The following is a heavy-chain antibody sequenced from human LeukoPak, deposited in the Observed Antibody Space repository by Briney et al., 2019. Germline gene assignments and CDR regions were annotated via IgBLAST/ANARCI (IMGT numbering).Heavy chain of an antibody. CDR3: ARGDDSSVPGDYFEY. V-gene: IGHV1-2*02. CDR2: INPNSGGT. Sequence: ASVKVSCKASGYTFIGYYIHWVRQAPGQGLEWMGWINPNSGGTKYAQKFQGRVTMARDTSISSAYMELSRLRSDDTAVYYCARGDDSSVPGDYFEYWGQGTLVTVSS. D-gene: IGHD6-19*01. CDR1: GYTFIGYY. J-gene: IGHJ4*02.